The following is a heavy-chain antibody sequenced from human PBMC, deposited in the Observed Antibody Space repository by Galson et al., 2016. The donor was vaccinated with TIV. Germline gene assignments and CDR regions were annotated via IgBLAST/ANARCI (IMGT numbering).Heavy chain of an antibody. Sequence: SETLSLTCTVSGGSISSTSYYWGWIRQPPGKGLEWIGNIYYSGSAYYNPSLKSRVTISVDTSKNQFSLKLSSVTAADTAVYCCATYCSSTTCLFDPWGQGTLVTVSS. CDR2: IYYSGSA. V-gene: IGHV4-39*01. CDR3: ATYCSSTTCLFDP. D-gene: IGHD2-2*01. CDR1: GGSISSTSYY. J-gene: IGHJ5*02.